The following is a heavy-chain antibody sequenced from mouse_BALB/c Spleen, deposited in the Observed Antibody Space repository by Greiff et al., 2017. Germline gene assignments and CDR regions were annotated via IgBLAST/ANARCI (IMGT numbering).Heavy chain of an antibody. D-gene: IGHD2-10*02. CDR2: ISYSGST. CDR3: ALYGNYGAY. V-gene: IGHV3-2*02. Sequence: EVKLEESGPGLVKPSQSLSLTCTVTGYSITSDYAWTWIRQFPGNKLEWMGYISYSGSTSYNPSLKSRISITRDTSKNQFFLQLNSVTTEDTATYYCALYGNYGAYWGQGTLVTVSA. J-gene: IGHJ3*01. CDR1: GYSITSDYA.